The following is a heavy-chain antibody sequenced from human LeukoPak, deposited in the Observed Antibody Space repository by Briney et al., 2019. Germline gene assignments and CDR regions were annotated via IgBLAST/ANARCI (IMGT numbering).Heavy chain of an antibody. V-gene: IGHV3-33*01. D-gene: IGHD3-22*01. CDR2: IWYDGSNK. J-gene: IGHJ3*02. Sequence: PGRSLRLFCAASGFTFSSYGMHWVRQAPGKGLEWVAVIWYDGSNKYYADSVKGRFTISRDNSKNTLYLQMNSLRAEDTAVYYCAREANTYYYDSSGSHDAFDIWGQGTMVTVSS. CDR1: GFTFSSYG. CDR3: AREANTYYYDSSGSHDAFDI.